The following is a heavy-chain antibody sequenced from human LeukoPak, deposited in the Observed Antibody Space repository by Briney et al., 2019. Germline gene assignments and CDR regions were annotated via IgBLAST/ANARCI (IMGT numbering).Heavy chain of an antibody. CDR2: IIPIFGTA. D-gene: IGHD3-3*01. Sequence: SVKVSCKASGYTFTSYDISWVRQAPGQGLEWMGGIIPIFGTANYAQKFQGRVTITADESTSTAYMELSSLRSEDTAVYYCARGSGAFFGVVIYNWFDPWGQGTLVTVSS. CDR3: ARGSGAFFGVVIYNWFDP. V-gene: IGHV1-69*13. J-gene: IGHJ5*02. CDR1: GYTFTSYD.